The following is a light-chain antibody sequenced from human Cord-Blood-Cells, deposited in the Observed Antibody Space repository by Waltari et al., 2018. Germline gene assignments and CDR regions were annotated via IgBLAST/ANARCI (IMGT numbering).Light chain of an antibody. V-gene: IGLV2-23*01. CDR2: EGS. CDR3: CSYAGSSTDVV. Sequence: QSALTQPASVSVSPGQSTTISCTGTSSDVGSYNLVSWYQQHPGKAPKLMIYEGSKRPSGVSNRFSGSKSGNTASLTISGLQAEDEADYYCCSYAGSSTDVVFGGGTKLTVL. J-gene: IGLJ2*01. CDR1: SSDVGSYNL.